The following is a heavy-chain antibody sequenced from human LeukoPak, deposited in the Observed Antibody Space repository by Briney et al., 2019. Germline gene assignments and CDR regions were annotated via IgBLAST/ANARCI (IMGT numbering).Heavy chain of an antibody. CDR1: GGSFSDFY. D-gene: IGHD3-22*01. CDR3: ARHRYYYDSSGSYYFDY. J-gene: IGHJ4*02. CDR2: IDHGGST. V-gene: IGHV4-34*01. Sequence: PSETLSLTCAVSGGSFSDFYWSWIRQAPGKGLEWIGEIDHGGSTNYNPSVKSRVTISVDKSKKQFSLKLGSVTAADTAVYYCARHRYYYDSSGSYYFDYWGQGALVTDSS.